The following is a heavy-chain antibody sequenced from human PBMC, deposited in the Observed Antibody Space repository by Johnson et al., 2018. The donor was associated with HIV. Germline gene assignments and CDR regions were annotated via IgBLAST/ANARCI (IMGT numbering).Heavy chain of an antibody. D-gene: IGHD4-17*01. CDR2: IKSKIEGGTT. V-gene: IGHV3-15*01. CDR3: TTAIPRSTTVITTPDAFDI. J-gene: IGHJ3*02. Sequence: VQLVESGGGVVQPGRSLRLSCAASGFTFSNAWMNWVRQPPGKGLEWVGRIKSKIEGGTTDYAAPVKGRFTISRDDSKNTLYMQMNSLKTEDTAVYYCTTAIPRSTTVITTPDAFDIWGQGTMVTVSS. CDR1: GFTFSNAW.